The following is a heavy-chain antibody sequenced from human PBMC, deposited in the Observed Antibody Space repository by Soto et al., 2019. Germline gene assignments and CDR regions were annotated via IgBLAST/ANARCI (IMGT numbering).Heavy chain of an antibody. D-gene: IGHD7-27*01. CDR3: ASGWGRIFDY. V-gene: IGHV4-34*01. CDR2: INHSGST. J-gene: IGHJ4*02. Sequence: QVQLQQWGAGLLKPSETLSLTCAVYGGSFSGYYWSWIRQPPGKGLEWIGEINHSGSTNYNPSLKSRVTISVDTSKNKFSLKLSSVTAADTPVYYCASGWGRIFDYWGQGTLVMVSS. CDR1: GGSFSGYY.